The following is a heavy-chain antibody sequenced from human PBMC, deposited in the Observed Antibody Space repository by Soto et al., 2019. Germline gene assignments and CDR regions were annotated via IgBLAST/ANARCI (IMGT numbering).Heavy chain of an antibody. J-gene: IGHJ4*02. D-gene: IGHD2-21*02. CDR1: GFRFSDHS. Sequence: VQLVESGGGLVSPGGSLTLSCVGSGFRFSDHSMHWVRRAPGTGLQWLSYISSSGDTTHYADSVRCRFTVSRDNAKNSVFLRMDSLRDDDTAMYYCARLPKGSLVTAWGQGTLVTVSS. CDR2: ISSSGDTT. CDR3: ARLPKGSLVTA. V-gene: IGHV3-48*02.